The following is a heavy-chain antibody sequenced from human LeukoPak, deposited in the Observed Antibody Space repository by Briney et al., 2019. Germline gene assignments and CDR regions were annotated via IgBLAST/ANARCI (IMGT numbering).Heavy chain of an antibody. CDR1: GFDVIENYV. J-gene: IGHJ4*02. V-gene: IGHV3-23*01. CDR2: ISGSGVTT. D-gene: IGHD1-26*01. Sequence: GGSLRLSCAVSGFDVIENYVTWVRQAPGKGLEWVSAISGSGVTTYYAGSVKGRFTISRDNSKNTLYLQMNSLRAEDTAVYYCAKDRVGATLYFDYWGQGTLVTVSS. CDR3: AKDRVGATLYFDY.